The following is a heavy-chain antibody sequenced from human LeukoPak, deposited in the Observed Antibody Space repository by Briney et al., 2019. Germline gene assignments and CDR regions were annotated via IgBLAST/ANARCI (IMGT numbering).Heavy chain of an antibody. V-gene: IGHV1-69*05. Sequence: SVKVSCKASVGTFSSYAISWVRQAPGQGLEWMGGIIPIFGTANYAQKFQGRVTITTDESTSTAYMELSSLRSEDTAVYYCARGGHDILTGYYFPLDYWGQGTLVTVSS. CDR2: IIPIFGTA. CDR1: VGTFSSYA. J-gene: IGHJ4*02. CDR3: ARGGHDILTGYYFPLDY. D-gene: IGHD3-9*01.